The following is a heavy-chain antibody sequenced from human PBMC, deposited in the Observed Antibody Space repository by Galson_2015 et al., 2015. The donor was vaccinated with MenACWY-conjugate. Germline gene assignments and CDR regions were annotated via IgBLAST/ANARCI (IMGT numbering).Heavy chain of an antibody. V-gene: IGHV5-51*01. CDR1: GYSFTTYW. Sequence: QSGAEVKKPGESLKISCNTTGYSFTTYWIAWVRQMPGTGLEWMGLISPGDSNTRYSPSFQGQVTISADKSISTAYLQWSSLKASDTAMYYCARHPPGGRGMDVWGQGTTVTVSS. CDR3: ARHPPGGRGMDV. D-gene: IGHD1-26*01. J-gene: IGHJ6*02. CDR2: ISPGDSNT.